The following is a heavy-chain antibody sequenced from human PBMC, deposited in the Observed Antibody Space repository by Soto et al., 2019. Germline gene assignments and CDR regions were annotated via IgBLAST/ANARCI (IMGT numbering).Heavy chain of an antibody. Sequence: GGSLRLSCAASGFTFSSYAMSWVRQAPGKGLEWVSAISGSGGSTYYADSVKGRFTISGDNSKNTLYLQMTNMDPVDTATYYCAHRLAARYFALAFDYWGQGTLVTVSS. CDR2: ISGSGGST. D-gene: IGHD3-9*01. CDR3: AHRLAARYFALAFDY. V-gene: IGHV3-23*01. CDR1: GFTFSSYA. J-gene: IGHJ4*02.